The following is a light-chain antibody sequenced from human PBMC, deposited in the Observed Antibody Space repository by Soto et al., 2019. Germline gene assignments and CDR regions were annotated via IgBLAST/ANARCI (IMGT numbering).Light chain of an antibody. CDR2: EGS. CDR3: CSYADSGTYVV. Sequence: QSALTQPASVAGSPGQSITISCAGTSSDVGSYNLVSWYQQHPGRAPKLMIYEGSKRPSGVSYRFSGSKSGNTASLTISGLQAEDEADYYCCSYADSGTYVVFGGGTKLTVL. V-gene: IGLV2-23*01. CDR1: SSDVGSYNL. J-gene: IGLJ2*01.